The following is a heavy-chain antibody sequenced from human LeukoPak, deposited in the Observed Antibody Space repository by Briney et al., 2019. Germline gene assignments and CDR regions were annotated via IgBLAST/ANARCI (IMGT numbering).Heavy chain of an antibody. CDR3: ASSAIDYGDFDF. V-gene: IGHV4-59*01. CDR1: GVSIRSFY. Sequence: SETLSLTCTVSGVSIRSFYWTWIRQSPGKGLEWIGYIYYDGTTNYNPSLKSRVTMSVDTSKNQFSLRMTSVTAADAAVYYCASSAIDYGDFDFWGQGTLVTVSS. CDR2: IYYDGTT. J-gene: IGHJ4*02. D-gene: IGHD4-17*01.